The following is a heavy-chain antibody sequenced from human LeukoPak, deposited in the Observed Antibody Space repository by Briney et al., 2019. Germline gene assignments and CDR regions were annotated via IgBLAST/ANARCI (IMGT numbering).Heavy chain of an antibody. D-gene: IGHD5-12*01. CDR1: GFTFSSYT. J-gene: IGHJ4*02. V-gene: IGHV3-69-1*01. Sequence: GGSLRLSCAASGFTFSSYTMNWVRQAPGEGLEWVSSISSSSSIYYADSVKGRFTISRDSAKNSLYLQMNSLRAEDTAVYYCARGSTAYDGVDCWGRGSLVTVSS. CDR2: ISSSSSI. CDR3: ARGSTAYDGVDC.